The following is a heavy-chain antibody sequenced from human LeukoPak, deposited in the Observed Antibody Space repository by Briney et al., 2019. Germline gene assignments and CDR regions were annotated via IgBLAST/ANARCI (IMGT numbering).Heavy chain of an antibody. CDR3: ARDRGDYVWGSYRRDIDY. CDR1: GYSISSGYY. Sequence: SSETLSLTCTVSGYSISSGYYWGWIRQPPGKGLEWIGSIYHSGSTYYNPSLKSRVTISVDTSKNQFSLKLSSVTAADTAVYYCARDRGDYVWGSYRRDIDYWGQGTLVTVSS. J-gene: IGHJ4*02. CDR2: IYHSGST. D-gene: IGHD3-16*02. V-gene: IGHV4-38-2*02.